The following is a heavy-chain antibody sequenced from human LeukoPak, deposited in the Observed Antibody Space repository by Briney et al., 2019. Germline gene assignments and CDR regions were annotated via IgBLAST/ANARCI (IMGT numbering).Heavy chain of an antibody. J-gene: IGHJ6*04. CDR2: ISYDGSNK. D-gene: IGHD2-2*01. CDR3: ARDPGSTSCYSAYFYYYGMDV. Sequence: GGSLRLSCAASGFTFSSYAMHWVRQAPGKGLEWVAVISYDGSNKYCADSGKGRFTISRDNSKNTLYLQMNSLRAEDTAVYYCARDPGSTSCYSAYFYYYGMDVWGKGTTVTVSS. CDR1: GFTFSSYA. V-gene: IGHV3-30*04.